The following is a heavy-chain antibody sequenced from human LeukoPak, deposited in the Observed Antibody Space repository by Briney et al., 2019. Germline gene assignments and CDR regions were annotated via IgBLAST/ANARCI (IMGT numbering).Heavy chain of an antibody. D-gene: IGHD2-2*01. CDR3: ARDYCSSTSCYWHYFDY. J-gene: IGHJ4*02. CDR2: IYYSGST. V-gene: IGHV4-39*07. CDR1: GGSISSSSYY. Sequence: SETLSLTCTVSGGSISSSSYYGGWIRQPPGKGLEWIGSIYYSGSTYYNPSLKSRVTISVDTSKNQFSLKLSSVTAADTAVYYCARDYCSSTSCYWHYFDYWGQGTLVTVSS.